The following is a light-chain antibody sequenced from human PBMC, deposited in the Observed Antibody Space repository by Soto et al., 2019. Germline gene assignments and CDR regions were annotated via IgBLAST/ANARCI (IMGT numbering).Light chain of an antibody. CDR1: SGHSNYA. CDR3: PTWGTGIVI. Sequence: QLVLTQSPSASASLGASVTLTCTLSSGHSNYAIAWHQQQPEKGPRYLMKLNRDGSHSKGDGIPNRFSGSSSGAERYLTISSLPSEDEADYYCPTWGTGIVIFGGGTKLTVL. V-gene: IGLV4-69*01. J-gene: IGLJ2*01. CDR2: LNRDGSH.